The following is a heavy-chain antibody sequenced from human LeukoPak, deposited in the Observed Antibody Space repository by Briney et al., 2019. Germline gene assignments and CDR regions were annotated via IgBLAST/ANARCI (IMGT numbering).Heavy chain of an antibody. V-gene: IGHV1-69*13. CDR2: NIPIFGTA. CDR1: GGTFSSYA. D-gene: IGHD3-22*01. CDR3: ARWDSSGYLGVNWFDP. Sequence: ASVKVSCKASGGTFSSYAISWVRQAPGQGLEWMGGNIPIFGTANYAQKFQGRVTITADESTSTAYMELSSLRSEDTAVYYCARWDSSGYLGVNWFDPWGQGTLVTVSS. J-gene: IGHJ5*02.